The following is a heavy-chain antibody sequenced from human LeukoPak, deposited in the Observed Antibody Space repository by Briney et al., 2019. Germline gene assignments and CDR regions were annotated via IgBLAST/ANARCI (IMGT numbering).Heavy chain of an antibody. J-gene: IGHJ4*02. CDR1: GHTFIGHY. CDR2: LDPNSGGT. CDR3: ARTAGYSYLAF. Sequence: ASVKVSCKASGHTFIGHYMHWVRQAPGQGLEWMGWLDPNSGGTNYAQKFQGRVSMTRDTSISTDYMELSRLRSDDTAVYYCARTAGYSYLAFWGQGTLVTVSS. V-gene: IGHV1-2*02. D-gene: IGHD5-18*01.